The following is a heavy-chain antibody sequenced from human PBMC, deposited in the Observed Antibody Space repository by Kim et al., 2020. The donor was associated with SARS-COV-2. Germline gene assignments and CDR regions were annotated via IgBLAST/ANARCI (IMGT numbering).Heavy chain of an antibody. J-gene: IGHJ4*02. V-gene: IGHV3-49*03. CDR2: IRSKAYGGTT. D-gene: IGHD3-10*01. CDR1: GFTLGDYA. Sequence: GGSLRLSCTASGFTLGDYAMSWFRQAPGKGLEWVGFIRSKAYGGTTEYAASVKGRFTISRDDSKSIAYLQMNSLKTEDTAVYYCTREPGEEDDYWGQGTLVTVSS. CDR3: TREPGEEDDY.